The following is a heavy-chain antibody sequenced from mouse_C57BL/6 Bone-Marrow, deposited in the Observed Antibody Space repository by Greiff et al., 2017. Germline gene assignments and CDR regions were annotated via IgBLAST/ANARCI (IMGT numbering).Heavy chain of an antibody. J-gene: IGHJ2*01. CDR2: INPNNGGT. CDR1: GYTFTDYN. Sequence: EVKLMESGPELVKPGASVKMSCKASGYTFTDYNMHWVKQSHGKSLEWIGYINPNNGGTSYNQKFKGKATLTVNKSSSTAYMELRSLTSEDSAVYYCASILRYPDYWGQGTTLTVSS. D-gene: IGHD1-1*01. CDR3: ASILRYPDY. V-gene: IGHV1-22*01.